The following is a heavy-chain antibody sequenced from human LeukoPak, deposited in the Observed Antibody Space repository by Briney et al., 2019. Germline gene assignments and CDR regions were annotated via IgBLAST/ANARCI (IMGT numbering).Heavy chain of an antibody. Sequence: GESLRLSCAASGFTFSSYSMNWVRQAPGKGLEWVSSISSSSSYIYYADSVKGRFTISRDNAKNSLYLQMNSLRAEDTAVYYCARGGIYYYDSSGPSEGYWGQGTLVTVSS. D-gene: IGHD3-22*01. CDR1: GFTFSSYS. CDR3: ARGGIYYYDSSGPSEGY. J-gene: IGHJ4*02. CDR2: ISSSSSYI. V-gene: IGHV3-21*01.